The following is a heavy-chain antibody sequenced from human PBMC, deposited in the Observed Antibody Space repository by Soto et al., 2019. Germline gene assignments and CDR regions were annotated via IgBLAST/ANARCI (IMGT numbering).Heavy chain of an antibody. J-gene: IGHJ4*02. D-gene: IGHD3-22*01. CDR3: ARIYRDDSIGYYGYFDY. CDR2: IDWDDDK. V-gene: IGHV2-70*01. CDR1: EFSLSTSGMC. Sequence: SGPKLVNPTQTLTVTCTFSEFSLSTSGMCVSWIRQPPGKALEWLALIDWDDDKYYSTSLKTRLAIAKDTSKNQVVLTMTNMDPVDTATYYCARIYRDDSIGYYGYFDYWGQGTLVTVSS.